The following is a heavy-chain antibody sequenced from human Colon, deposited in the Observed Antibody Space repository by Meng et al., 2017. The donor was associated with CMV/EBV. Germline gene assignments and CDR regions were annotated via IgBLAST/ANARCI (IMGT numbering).Heavy chain of an antibody. J-gene: IGHJ3*02. V-gene: IGHV3-74*01. Sequence: GESLKISCVASGFIFSKYWMHWVRQAPGKGLVWVSRTNSDGSKTTYADSVKGRFTISRDNAKNTLDLEMQSLRAEDTAIYYCVRDGWGADVFDIWGQGTMVTVSS. CDR1: GFIFSKYW. D-gene: IGHD2-2*03. CDR3: VRDGWGADVFDI. CDR2: TNSDGSKT.